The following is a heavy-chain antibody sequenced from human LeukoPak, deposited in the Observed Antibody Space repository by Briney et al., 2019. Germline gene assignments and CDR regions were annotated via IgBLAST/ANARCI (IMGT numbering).Heavy chain of an antibody. CDR2: INPHSGGT. CDR3: VREGNGLLSKDFDY. CDR1: GFTFTDYY. J-gene: IGHJ4*02. V-gene: IGHV1-2*02. D-gene: IGHD2-21*02. Sequence: ASVKVSCKASGFTFTDYYIHWVRQAPGQGLEWMGYINPHSGGTSSPQKFQGRVAMTTDTSISSAYMELSSLISDDTAMYYCVREGNGLLSKDFDYWGQGTLVTVSS.